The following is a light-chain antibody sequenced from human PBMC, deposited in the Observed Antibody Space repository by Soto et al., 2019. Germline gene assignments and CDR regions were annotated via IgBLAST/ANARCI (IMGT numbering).Light chain of an antibody. V-gene: IGLV1-44*01. CDR2: NND. CDR3: AAWDDSLNGWV. CDR1: SYNIGSNT. J-gene: IGLJ3*02. Sequence: QSVLTQAPSASGTPGQRVTISCSGTSYNIGSNTVNWYQQLPGTAPKLLIYNNDQRPSGVPDRFSGSKSGTSASLAIGGLQSEDEADYYCAAWDDSLNGWVFGGGTKLTVL.